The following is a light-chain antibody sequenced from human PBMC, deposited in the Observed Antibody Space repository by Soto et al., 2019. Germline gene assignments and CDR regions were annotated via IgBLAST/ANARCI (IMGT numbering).Light chain of an antibody. CDR1: QNINNY. CDR2: DAS. J-gene: IGKJ5*01. CDR3: QQYENLPT. V-gene: IGKV1-33*01. Sequence: IQMTQSSSSLSASVGNRVTIICQASQNINNYLNWYQQKPGRAPKLLIYDASNLEAGVPSRFRGSGSGTDFTFTISRLKPEDIATYYCQQYENLPTFGQGTRLEIK.